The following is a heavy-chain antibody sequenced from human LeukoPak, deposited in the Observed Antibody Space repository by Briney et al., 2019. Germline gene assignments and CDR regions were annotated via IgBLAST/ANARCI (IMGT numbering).Heavy chain of an antibody. CDR3: ARFNYYGSGSYSD. J-gene: IGHJ4*02. CDR1: GGSISSYY. CDR2: IYDSGST. V-gene: IGHV4-59*01. Sequence: SETLSLTCTVSGGSISSYYWSWIRQPPGKGPEWIGYIYDSGSTNYNPSLKSRVTISVDTSKNQFSLKLSSVTAADTAVYYCARFNYYGSGSYSDWGQGTLVTVSS. D-gene: IGHD3-10*01.